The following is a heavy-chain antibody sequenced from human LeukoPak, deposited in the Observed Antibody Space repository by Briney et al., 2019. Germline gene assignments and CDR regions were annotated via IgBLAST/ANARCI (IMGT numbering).Heavy chain of an antibody. D-gene: IGHD2-2*01. CDR1: GFTFSSYA. CDR2: ISGSGGST. CDR3: AKRAGYCSSSSCSYYYYMDV. V-gene: IGHV3-23*01. Sequence: GASLRLSAAPSGFTFSSYAMIWVRQAPGKGLEWVSGISGSGGSTDYADSVKGRFTISRDNSKNTLYLQMNSLRAEDTAVYYCAKRAGYCSSSSCSYYYYMDVWGKGTTVTVSS. J-gene: IGHJ6*03.